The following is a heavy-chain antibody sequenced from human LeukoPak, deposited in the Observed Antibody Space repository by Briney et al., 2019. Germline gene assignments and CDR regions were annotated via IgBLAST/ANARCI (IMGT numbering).Heavy chain of an antibody. Sequence: PGGSLRLSCAASGFTFSSYSMNCVRQAPGKGLEWVSSISSSSSYIYYASSVKGRFTISRDNAKNSLYLQMNSLRAEDTAVYYCARKATVVTRPLGFDYWGQGTLVTVSS. CDR2: ISSSSSYI. CDR3: ARKATVVTRPLGFDY. V-gene: IGHV3-21*01. CDR1: GFTFSSYS. D-gene: IGHD4-23*01. J-gene: IGHJ4*02.